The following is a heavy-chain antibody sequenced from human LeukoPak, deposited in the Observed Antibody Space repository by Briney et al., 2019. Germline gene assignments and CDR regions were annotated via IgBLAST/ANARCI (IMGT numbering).Heavy chain of an antibody. V-gene: IGHV3-33*01. CDR2: IWYDGSKK. D-gene: IGHD4/OR15-4a*01. J-gene: IGHJ4*02. CDR1: GLTFSHFG. Sequence: GMSLRLSCAASGLTFSHFGMHWVRQAPGKGLEWVAVIWYDGSKKYYSDSVKGRFTISRDDSKDTLYLQMNSLRAEDTAVYFCVRDWGSTNYLFDYWGQGTLVTVSS. CDR3: VRDWGSTNYLFDY.